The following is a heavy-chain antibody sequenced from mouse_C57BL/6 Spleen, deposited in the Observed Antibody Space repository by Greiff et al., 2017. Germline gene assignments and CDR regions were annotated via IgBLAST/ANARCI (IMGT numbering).Heavy chain of an antibody. CDR1: GYSFTGYF. J-gene: IGHJ4*01. CDR3: ARRRSLAYYSNYDYDMDD. Sequence: EVHLVESGPELVKPGDSVKLSCKASGYSFTGYFMNWVMQSHGKSLEWIGRINPYNGDTFYNQKFKGKATLTVDKSSSTAHMERRSLTSEDSAVYYCARRRSLAYYSNYDYDMDDWGQGTSVTVSS. CDR2: INPYNGDT. D-gene: IGHD2-5*01. V-gene: IGHV1-20*01.